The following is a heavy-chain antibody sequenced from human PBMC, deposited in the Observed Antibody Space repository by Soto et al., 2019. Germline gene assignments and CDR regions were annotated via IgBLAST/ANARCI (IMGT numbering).Heavy chain of an antibody. CDR1: GGSISSGGYS. V-gene: IGHV4-30-2*01. CDR3: ARDFDADSRTDFDY. CDR2: IYHSGST. D-gene: IGHD4-17*01. Sequence: SETLSLTCAVSGGSISSGGYSWSWIRQPPGKGLEWIGYIYHSGSTYYNPSLKSRVTISRDNAQNSLYLQMNSLRAEDTALYFCARDFDADSRTDFDYWGQGTLVTVSS. J-gene: IGHJ4*02.